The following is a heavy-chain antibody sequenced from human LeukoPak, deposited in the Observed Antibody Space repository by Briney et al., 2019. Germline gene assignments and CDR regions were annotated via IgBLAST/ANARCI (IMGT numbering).Heavy chain of an antibody. J-gene: IGHJ6*02. Sequence: GGSLRLSCAASGFTFSSYSINWVRQAPGKGLEWVSSISSSSRYIYYADSVKGRFTISRDNAKNSLYLQMNSLRAEDTAVYYCASRLVAALDGMDVWGQGTTVTVSS. CDR3: ASRLVAALDGMDV. V-gene: IGHV3-21*01. D-gene: IGHD2-15*01. CDR1: GFTFSSYS. CDR2: ISSSSRYI.